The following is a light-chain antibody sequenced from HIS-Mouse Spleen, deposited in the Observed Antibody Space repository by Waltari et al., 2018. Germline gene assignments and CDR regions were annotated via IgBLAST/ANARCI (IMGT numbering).Light chain of an antibody. Sequence: QAGLTQPPSVSKGLRQTATLTCTGNSNIVGNQGAAWLQQHQGHPPKLLSYRNNNRPAGISERFSASRSGNTASLTMTGLQPEDEADYYCSALDSSLSAVVFGGGTKLTVL. CDR1: SNIVGNQG. V-gene: IGLV10-54*02. CDR3: SALDSSLSAVV. J-gene: IGLJ2*01. CDR2: RNN.